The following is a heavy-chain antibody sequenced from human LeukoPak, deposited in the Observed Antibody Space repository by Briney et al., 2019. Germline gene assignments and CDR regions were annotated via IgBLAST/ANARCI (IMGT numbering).Heavy chain of an antibody. CDR1: GYSFTSYW. CDR3: ARARGQYQLPGLVYGEQNWFDP. D-gene: IGHD2-2*01. Sequence: GESLKISCKGSGYSFTSYWIGWVRQMPGKGLEWMGIIYPGDSDTRYSPSFQGQVTISADKSISTAYLQWSSLKASDTAMCYCARARGQYQLPGLVYGEQNWFDPWGQGTLVTVSS. CDR2: IYPGDSDT. V-gene: IGHV5-51*01. J-gene: IGHJ5*02.